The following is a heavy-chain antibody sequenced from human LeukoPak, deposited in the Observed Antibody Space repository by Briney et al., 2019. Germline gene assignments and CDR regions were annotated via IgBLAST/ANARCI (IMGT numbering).Heavy chain of an antibody. CDR2: INPSGGST. CDR1: GYTFTSYY. Sequence: ASVKVSCKASGYTFTSYYMHWVRQAPGQGLEWMGIINPSGGSTSYAQKFQGRVTMTRDTSTSTVYMELSSLRSEDTAVYYCARDHPDSSGWYVGYNWFDPWGQGTLSPSPQ. V-gene: IGHV1-46*01. CDR3: ARDHPDSSGWYVGYNWFDP. J-gene: IGHJ5*02. D-gene: IGHD6-19*01.